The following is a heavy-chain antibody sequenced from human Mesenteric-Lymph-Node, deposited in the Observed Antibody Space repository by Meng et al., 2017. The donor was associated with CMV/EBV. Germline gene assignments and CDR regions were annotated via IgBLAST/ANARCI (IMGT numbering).Heavy chain of an antibody. Sequence: SVKVSCKASGGTFSSYAISWVRQAPGQGLECMGGIIPIFGTANYAQKFQGRVTITTDESTSTAYMELSSLRSEDTAVYYCARGRQQYYYGMDVWGQGTTVTVSS. CDR2: IIPIFGTA. CDR3: ARGRQQYYYGMDV. J-gene: IGHJ6*02. CDR1: GGTFSSYA. D-gene: IGHD6-13*01. V-gene: IGHV1-69*05.